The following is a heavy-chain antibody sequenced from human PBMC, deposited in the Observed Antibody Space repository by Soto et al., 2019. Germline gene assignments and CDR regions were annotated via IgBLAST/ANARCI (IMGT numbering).Heavy chain of an antibody. J-gene: IGHJ6*02. D-gene: IGHD3-10*01. CDR1: GFTFSSYA. Sequence: GGSLRLSCAASGFTFSSYAMHWVRQAPGKGLEWVAVISYDGSNKYYADSVKGRFTISRDNSKNTLYLQMNSLRAEDTAVYYCARERSLGRGMDVWGQGTTVTVSS. CDR3: ARERSLGRGMDV. CDR2: ISYDGSNK. V-gene: IGHV3-30-3*01.